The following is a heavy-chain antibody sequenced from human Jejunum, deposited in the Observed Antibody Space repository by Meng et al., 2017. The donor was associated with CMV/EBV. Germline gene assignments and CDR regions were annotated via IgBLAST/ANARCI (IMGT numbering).Heavy chain of an antibody. CDR1: YY. CDR2: IYYTGST. Sequence: YYWAWIRQPPGKGLEWIGNIYYTGSTYYNSSLTSRVTISVDLSKNEFSLKLTSVTAADTAVYYCARHWRGYCGHTSCSSNYFDYWGQGSLVTVSS. J-gene: IGHJ4*02. CDR3: ARHWRGYCGHTSCSSNYFDY. V-gene: IGHV4-39*01. D-gene: IGHD2-2*03.